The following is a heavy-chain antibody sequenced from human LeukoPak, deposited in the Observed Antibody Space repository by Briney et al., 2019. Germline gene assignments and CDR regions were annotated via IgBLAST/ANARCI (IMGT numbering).Heavy chain of an antibody. J-gene: IGHJ4*02. CDR1: GGSISSYY. CDR3: ARDLGADPYYFDN. CDR2: IYHSGST. V-gene: IGHV4-59*12. Sequence: PSETLSLTCTVSGGSISSYYWSWIRQPPGKGLEWIGSIYHSGSTYYNPSLKSRVTISVDTSKNQFSLKLSSVTAADTAVYYCARDLGADPYYFDNWGQGTLVSVSS.